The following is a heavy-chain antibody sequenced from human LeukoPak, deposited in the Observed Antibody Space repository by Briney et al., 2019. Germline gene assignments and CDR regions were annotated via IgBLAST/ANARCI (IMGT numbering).Heavy chain of an antibody. CDR3: ARDLSSSWYSLAY. Sequence: GGSLRLSCAASGVTIADHGMSWVRQVPGKGLQWVSGINWDGEATGYADSVKGRFTISRDNAKKSLYLEMNSLRDDDTALYYCARDLSSSWYSLAYWGQGTLVTVSS. CDR1: GVTIADHG. J-gene: IGHJ4*02. V-gene: IGHV3-20*04. CDR2: INWDGEAT. D-gene: IGHD6-13*01.